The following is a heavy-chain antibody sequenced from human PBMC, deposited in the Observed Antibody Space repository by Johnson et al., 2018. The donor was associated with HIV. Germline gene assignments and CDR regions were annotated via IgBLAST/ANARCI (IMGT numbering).Heavy chain of an antibody. CDR2: IYSGGST. Sequence: MQLVESGGGLIQPGGSLRLSCAASGFTVSSNYMSWVRQAPGKGLEWVSVIYSGGSTYYADSVKGRFTISRDNSKNTLYLQMNSLRAEDTAVYYCAKAREYDSTGHDAFDIWGQGTMVTVSS. D-gene: IGHD3-22*01. V-gene: IGHV3-66*03. CDR1: GFTVSSNY. J-gene: IGHJ3*02. CDR3: AKAREYDSTGHDAFDI.